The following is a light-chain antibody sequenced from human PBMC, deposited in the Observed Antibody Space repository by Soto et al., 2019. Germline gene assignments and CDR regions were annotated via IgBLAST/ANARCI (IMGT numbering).Light chain of an antibody. CDR1: SSDVGSYNS. V-gene: IGLV2-23*01. J-gene: IGLJ1*01. CDR2: EGS. CDR3: CSYAGNPYV. Sequence: QSALSQPASVSGSPGQSIAISCTGTSSDVGSYNSVSWYQQRPGKAPKLMIYEGSKRPSGVSDRFSGSKSGNTASLTISGLQAEDEADYYCCSYAGNPYVFGTGTKVTVL.